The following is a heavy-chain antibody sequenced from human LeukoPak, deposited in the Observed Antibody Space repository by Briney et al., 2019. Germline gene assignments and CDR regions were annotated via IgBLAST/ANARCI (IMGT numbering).Heavy chain of an antibody. J-gene: IGHJ5*02. CDR2: IYSGGST. CDR1: GFTVSSNY. D-gene: IGHD3-22*01. Sequence: GGSLRLSCAASGFTVSSNYMSWVRQAPGKGLEWVSVIYSGGSTYYADSVKGRFTISRDNSKNTLYLQMNSLRAEDTAVYYCAKSWYYDSSGYFDPWGQGTLVTVSS. V-gene: IGHV3-66*01. CDR3: AKSWYYDSSGYFDP.